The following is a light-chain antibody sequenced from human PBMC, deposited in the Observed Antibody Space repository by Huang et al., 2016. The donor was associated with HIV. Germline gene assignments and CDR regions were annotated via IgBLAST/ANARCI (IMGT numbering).Light chain of an antibody. CDR3: QQRSNSFLT. V-gene: IGKV3-11*01. J-gene: IGKJ4*01. Sequence: ELVLTQSPATLSLSPGERATLSCRASQSVSSYLAWYQQKPGQAPRLLIYDASNRATGIPARFSGSGSGTDFTLAISSLEPEDFAVYYCQQRSNSFLTFGGGTKVEIK. CDR1: QSVSSY. CDR2: DAS.